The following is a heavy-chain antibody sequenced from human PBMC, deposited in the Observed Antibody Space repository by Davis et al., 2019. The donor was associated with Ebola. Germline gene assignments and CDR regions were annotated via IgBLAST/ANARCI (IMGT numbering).Heavy chain of an antibody. CDR1: GYTFTTYY. J-gene: IGHJ6*02. CDR3: ARDVYYYDSSGRERYYYYGMDV. Sequence: AASVKVSCKASGYTFTTYYMHWVRQAPGQGLEWMGIINPSGGSTSYAQKFQDRVTMTRDTSTSTVYMELSSLRSEDTAVYYCARDVYYYDSSGRERYYYYGMDVWGQGTTVTVSS. CDR2: INPSGGST. D-gene: IGHD3-22*01. V-gene: IGHV1-46*01.